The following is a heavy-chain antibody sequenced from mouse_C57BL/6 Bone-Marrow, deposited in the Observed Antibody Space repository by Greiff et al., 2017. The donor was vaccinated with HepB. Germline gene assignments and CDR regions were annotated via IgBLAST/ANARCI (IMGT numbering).Heavy chain of an antibody. CDR3: RATFSY. D-gene: IGHD3-1*01. CDR1: GYTFTSYG. J-gene: IGHJ3*01. V-gene: IGHV1-81*01. Sequence: VQVVESGAELARPGASVKLSCKASGYTFTSYGISWVKQRTGQGLEWIGEIYPRSGNTYYNEKFKGKATLTADKSSSTAYMELRSLTSEDSAVYFCRATFSYWGQGTLVTVSA. CDR2: IYPRSGNT.